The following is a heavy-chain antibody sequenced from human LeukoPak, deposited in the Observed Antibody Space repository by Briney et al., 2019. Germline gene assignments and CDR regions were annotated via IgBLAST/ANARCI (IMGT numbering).Heavy chain of an antibody. CDR3: ARDHCSSTSCYYYFDY. J-gene: IGHJ4*02. D-gene: IGHD2-2*01. V-gene: IGHV3-30-3*01. CDR1: GFTFSSYA. Sequence: GGSLRLSCAASGFTFSSYAMHWVRQAPGKGLEWVAVISYDGSNKYYADSVKGRFTISRDNSKNTLYLQMNSLRAEGTAVYYCARDHCSSTSCYYYFDYWGQGTLVTVSS. CDR2: ISYDGSNK.